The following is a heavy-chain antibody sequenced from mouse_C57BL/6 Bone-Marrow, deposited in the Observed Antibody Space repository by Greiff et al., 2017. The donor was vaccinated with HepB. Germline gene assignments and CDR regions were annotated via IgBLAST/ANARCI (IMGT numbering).Heavy chain of an antibody. CDR2: ISNLAYSI. V-gene: IGHV5-15*01. Sequence: DVMLVESGGGLVQPGGSLKLSCAASGFTFSDYGMAWVRQAPRKGPEWVAFISNLAYSIYYADTVTGRFTISRENAKNTLYLEMSSLRSEDTAMYYCARLYYYGSSTYYAMDYWGQGTSVTVSS. J-gene: IGHJ4*01. D-gene: IGHD1-1*01. CDR3: ARLYYYGSSTYYAMDY. CDR1: GFTFSDYG.